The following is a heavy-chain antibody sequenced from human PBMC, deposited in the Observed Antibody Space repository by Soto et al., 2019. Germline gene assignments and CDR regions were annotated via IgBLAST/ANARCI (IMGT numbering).Heavy chain of an antibody. CDR2: MNPNSGNT. CDR3: ARRSAVTGVNRAWFDP. V-gene: IGHV1-8*01. Sequence: QVQLVQSGAEVKKPGASVKVSCKASGYTFTSYDINWVRQATGQGLEWLGWMNPNSGNTGYAQKFQSRVTMTRDTSISTDYMELSSLRSEDTAVYFCARRSAVTGVNRAWFDPWGQGTLVTVSS. D-gene: IGHD1-20*01. CDR1: GYTFTSYD. J-gene: IGHJ5*02.